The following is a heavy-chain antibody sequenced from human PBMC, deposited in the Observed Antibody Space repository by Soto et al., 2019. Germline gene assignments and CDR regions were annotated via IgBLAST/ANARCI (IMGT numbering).Heavy chain of an antibody. CDR1: GFTFSSYA. CDR2: ISGSGGST. D-gene: IGHD3-3*01. Sequence: EVQLLESGGGLVQPGGSLRLSCAASGFTFSSYAMSWVRQAPGKGLEWVSAISGSGGSTYYADSVKGRFTLSRDNSKYTPYLQMNSLRAEATAVYYCANDYDFWSGPELRWGQGTLVTVSS. V-gene: IGHV3-23*01. CDR3: ANDYDFWSGPELR. J-gene: IGHJ4*02.